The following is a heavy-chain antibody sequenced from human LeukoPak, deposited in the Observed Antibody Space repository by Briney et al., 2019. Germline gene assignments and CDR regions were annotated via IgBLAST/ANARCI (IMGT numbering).Heavy chain of an antibody. V-gene: IGHV3-43*02. CDR3: ARDHTSGWYYFDN. Sequence: PGGSLRLSCAASGFTFDDYAMNWVRQAPGKGLKWVSLISGDDSITYYGDSVRGRFTISRDNSKKFLYLQMNSLRTEDTALYYCARDHTSGWYYFDNWGQGTLVSVSS. J-gene: IGHJ4*02. CDR2: ISGDDSIT. CDR1: GFTFDDYA. D-gene: IGHD6-19*01.